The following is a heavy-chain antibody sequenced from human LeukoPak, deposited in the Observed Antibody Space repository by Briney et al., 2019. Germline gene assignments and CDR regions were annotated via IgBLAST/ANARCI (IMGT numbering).Heavy chain of an antibody. CDR1: GFTFDDYA. CDR3: AKDIKLTGYSLFDY. J-gene: IGHJ4*02. CDR2: ISWDGGST. V-gene: IGHV3-43D*03. D-gene: IGHD3-9*01. Sequence: GGSLRLSCAASGFTFDDYAMHWVRQAPGKGLEWVSLISWDGGSTYYADSVKGRFTISRDNGKNSLYLQMNSLRAEDTALYYCAKDIKLTGYSLFDYWGQGTLVTVSS.